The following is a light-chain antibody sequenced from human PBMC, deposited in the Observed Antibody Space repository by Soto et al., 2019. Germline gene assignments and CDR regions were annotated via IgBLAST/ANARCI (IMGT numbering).Light chain of an antibody. CDR2: DVS. J-gene: IGLJ2*01. Sequence: QSVLTQPASVSGSPGQSITISCTGTSSDVGGYNYVSWYQQHPGKAPKLMIYDVSNRPSGVSNRFSGSKSGNTASLTISGLQDEDEADYYCSSYTRGSTLVVFGGGTKLTVL. CDR1: SSDVGGYNY. V-gene: IGLV2-14*01. CDR3: SSYTRGSTLVV.